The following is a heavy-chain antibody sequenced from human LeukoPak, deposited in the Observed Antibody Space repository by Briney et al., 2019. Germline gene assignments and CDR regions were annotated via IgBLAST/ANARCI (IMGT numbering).Heavy chain of an antibody. J-gene: IGHJ4*02. CDR2: ISGSGGTT. CDR3: ARDHSVSRYYDTSGYYGY. D-gene: IGHD3-22*01. CDR1: GFTFNNYN. V-gene: IGHV3-23*01. Sequence: GGSLRLSCAASGFTFNNYNMSWVRQAPGKGLEWVSGISGSGGTTYYADSVKGRFTISRDNSKNTLYLQMNSLRAEDTAVYYCARDHSVSRYYDTSGYYGYWGQGTLVTVSS.